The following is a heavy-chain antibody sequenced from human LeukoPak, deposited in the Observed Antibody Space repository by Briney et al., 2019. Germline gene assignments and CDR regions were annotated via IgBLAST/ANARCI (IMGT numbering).Heavy chain of an antibody. CDR3: ARGSESYFQPHFDY. J-gene: IGHJ4*02. V-gene: IGHV3-33*01. D-gene: IGHD1-26*01. CDR2: IYLDGSKK. CDR1: GLTFSAFG. Sequence: PGGSLRLSCAASGLTFSAFGMHWVRQAPGKGLEWLSIIYLDGSKKYYADSVKGRFTISRDNSKNTLYLHMHSLRAEDTAVYYCARGSESYFQPHFDYWGQGTLVTVSS.